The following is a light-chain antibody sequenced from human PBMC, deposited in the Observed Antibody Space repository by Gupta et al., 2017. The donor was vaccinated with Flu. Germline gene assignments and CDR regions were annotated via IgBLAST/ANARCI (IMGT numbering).Light chain of an antibody. CDR3: QHGSSLPKA. CDR1: QSVSRNC. Sequence: DIVFTQSPGTMSLSPGERATLSCRASQSVSRNCLAWYQQKPGQAPRLLIYDASRRATGIPDRFSGSGSGTDFTLIISRLEPEDFAVYYCQHGSSLPKAFGQGTPLEIK. CDR2: DAS. V-gene: IGKV3-20*01. J-gene: IGKJ5*01.